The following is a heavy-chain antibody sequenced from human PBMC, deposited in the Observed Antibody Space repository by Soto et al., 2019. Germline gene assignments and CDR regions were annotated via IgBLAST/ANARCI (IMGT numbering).Heavy chain of an antibody. J-gene: IGHJ4*02. D-gene: IGHD3-22*01. Sequence: LRLSCAASGFTFSSYAMSWVRQAPGKGLEWVSVISGSGGSTYYADSVKGRFTISRDNSKNTLYLQMNSLRAEDTAVYYCAKDGDRYYDSSGYYGYWGQGTLVTVS. CDR3: AKDGDRYYDSSGYYGY. CDR2: ISGSGGST. V-gene: IGHV3-23*01. CDR1: GFTFSSYA.